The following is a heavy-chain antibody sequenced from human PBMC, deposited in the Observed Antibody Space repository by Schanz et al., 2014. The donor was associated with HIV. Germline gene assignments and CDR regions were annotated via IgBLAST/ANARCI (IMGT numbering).Heavy chain of an antibody. V-gene: IGHV3-11*01. CDR3: ARLRGFLWFGDHPYSFDY. J-gene: IGHJ4*02. CDR1: GFTLSGYT. CDR2: LSGSGSNI. D-gene: IGHD3-10*01. Sequence: QVQLLESGGGLVLPGGSLRVSCAVSGFTLSGYTMSWIRQAPGKGLEWVSSLSGSGSNIYYADSVKGRFTISRDNGKNSLFLQMNSLRAEDTAVYYCARLRGFLWFGDHPYSFDYWGQGTLVTVSS.